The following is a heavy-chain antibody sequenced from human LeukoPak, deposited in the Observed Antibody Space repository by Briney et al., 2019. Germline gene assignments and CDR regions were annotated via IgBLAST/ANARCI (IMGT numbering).Heavy chain of an antibody. Sequence: PGGSLRLSCVASGSTFSTYAMSWARQAPGKGLEWVSAISGDGDGTEYADAVKGRFTISRDNAKKTLYLQMNSLRAEDTAVYYCAQCSKTCYSNWFDPWGQGTLVTVSS. J-gene: IGHJ5*02. D-gene: IGHD2-2*01. CDR2: ISGDGDGT. V-gene: IGHV3-23*01. CDR3: AQCSKTCYSNWFDP. CDR1: GSTFSTYA.